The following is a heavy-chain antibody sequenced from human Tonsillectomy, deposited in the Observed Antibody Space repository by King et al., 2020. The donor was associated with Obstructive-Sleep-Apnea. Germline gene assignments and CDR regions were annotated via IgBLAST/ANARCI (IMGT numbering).Heavy chain of an antibody. D-gene: IGHD3-9*01. CDR2: INHSGST. CDR3: ARGDLRWDYDILTGYPG. V-gene: IGHV4-34*01. J-gene: IGHJ4*02. CDR1: GGSFSGYY. Sequence: VQLQKWGAGLLKPSETLSLTCAVYGGSFSGYYWSWIRQPPGKGLEWIGEINHSGSTNYNPSLKSRVTISVDTSKNQFSLKLSSVTAADTAVYYCARGDLRWDYDILTGYPGWGQGTLVTVSS.